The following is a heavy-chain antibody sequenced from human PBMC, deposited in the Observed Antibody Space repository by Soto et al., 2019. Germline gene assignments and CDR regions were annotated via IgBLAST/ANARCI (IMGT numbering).Heavy chain of an antibody. CDR2: INHSGST. Sequence: SETLSLTCAVYGGSFSGYYWSWIRQPPGKGLEWIGEINHSGSTNYNPSLKSRVTISVDTSKNQFSLKLSSVTAADTAVYYCARRAHITGTSGYSYGVDVWGQGTTVTVSS. CDR3: ARRAHITGTSGYSYGVDV. V-gene: IGHV4-34*01. D-gene: IGHD1-20*01. CDR1: GGSFSGYY. J-gene: IGHJ6*02.